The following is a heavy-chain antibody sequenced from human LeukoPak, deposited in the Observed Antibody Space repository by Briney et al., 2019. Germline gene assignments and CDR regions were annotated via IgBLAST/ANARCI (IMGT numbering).Heavy chain of an antibody. D-gene: IGHD1-26*01. CDR2: IFYSGST. V-gene: IGHV4-39*07. CDR3: ARTTVVGAHFDY. Sequence: SETLSLTCTVSSGSISTSSYYWGWIRQPPGKGLEWIGTIFYSGSTYYNPSLKSRVTVSLVTSKNQFSLKLSSVTAADTAVYYCARTTVVGAHFDYWGQGTLVTVSS. J-gene: IGHJ4*02. CDR1: SGSISTSSYY.